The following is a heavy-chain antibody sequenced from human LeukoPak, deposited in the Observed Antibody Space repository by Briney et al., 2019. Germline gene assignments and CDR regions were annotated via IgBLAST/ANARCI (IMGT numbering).Heavy chain of an antibody. CDR2: IYYSGST. V-gene: IGHV4-30-4*01. CDR1: GGSISSVDYY. J-gene: IGHJ4*02. Sequence: SQTLSLTCTVSGGSISSVDYYWSWIRQPPGKGLEWIGYIYYSGSTYYNPSLKSRVTISVDTSKNQFSLKLSSVTAADTAVYYCARVAPDKPFFDYWGQGTLVTVSS. D-gene: IGHD2-15*01. CDR3: ARVAPDKPFFDY.